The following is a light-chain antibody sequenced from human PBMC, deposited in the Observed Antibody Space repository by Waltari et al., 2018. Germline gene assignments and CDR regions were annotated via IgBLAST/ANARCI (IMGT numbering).Light chain of an antibody. Sequence: DIQMTQSPSTLPASVGDRFTITCRASQSVSSWLAWYQQKPGRAPKLLIYEASSLEGGVPSRFSGSGSGTEFTLTISSLQPDDFATYYCQQYNSHSTWTFGQGTKVEIK. J-gene: IGKJ1*01. CDR2: EAS. CDR3: QQYNSHSTWT. V-gene: IGKV1-5*01. CDR1: QSVSSW.